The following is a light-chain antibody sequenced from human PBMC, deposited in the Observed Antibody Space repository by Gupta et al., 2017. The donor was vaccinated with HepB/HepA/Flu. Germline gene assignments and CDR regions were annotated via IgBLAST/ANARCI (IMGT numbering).Light chain of an antibody. V-gene: IGKV3-15*01. J-gene: IGKJ4*01. CDR1: QTVTSN. CDR3: RQGCNWATT. Sequence: EILMTQSPATLSVSPGERVTLSCRASQTVTSNLACYQQKPGQAPTLLLYDASSSFTSTPATMSGSRSSRAFTLTIISLLSPDFVVSYCRQGCNWATTFGGGTKVEIK. CDR2: DAS.